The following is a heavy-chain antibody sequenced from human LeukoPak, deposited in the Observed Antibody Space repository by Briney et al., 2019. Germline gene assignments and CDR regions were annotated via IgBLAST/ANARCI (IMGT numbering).Heavy chain of an antibody. D-gene: IGHD4-11*01. CDR2: INHSGST. J-gene: IGHJ6*03. Sequence: SETLSLTCAVYGGSLSGYYWSWIRQPPGKGLEWIGEINHSGSTNYNPSLKSRVTISVDTSKNQFSLKLSSVTAADTAVYYCAREGVDYSNTTGHYYYYYMDVWGKGTTVTVSS. CDR3: AREGVDYSNTTGHYYYYYMDV. CDR1: GGSLSGYY. V-gene: IGHV4-34*01.